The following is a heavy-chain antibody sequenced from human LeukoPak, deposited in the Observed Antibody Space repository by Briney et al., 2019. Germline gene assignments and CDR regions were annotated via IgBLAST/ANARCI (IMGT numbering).Heavy chain of an antibody. D-gene: IGHD3-10*01. CDR1: GFTFSSYG. V-gene: IGHV3-30*18. CDR2: ISYDGSNK. J-gene: IGHJ4*02. Sequence: GGSLRLSCVASGFTFSSYGMHWVRQAPGKGLEWVAVISYDGSNKYYADSVKGRFTISRDNSKNTLYLQMNSLRAEDTAVYYCAKDRGSGSYYIFDYWGQGTLVTVSS. CDR3: AKDRGSGSYYIFDY.